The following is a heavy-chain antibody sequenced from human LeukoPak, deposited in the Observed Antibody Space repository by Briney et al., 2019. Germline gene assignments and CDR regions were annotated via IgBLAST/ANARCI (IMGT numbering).Heavy chain of an antibody. Sequence: SVKVSCKASGGTFSSYAISWVRQAPGQGLEWMGGIIPIFGTANYAQKFQGRVTITADESTSTAYMELSSLRSEDTAVYYCARGYYGSGNYYYYMDVWGKGTTVTVSS. CDR2: IIPIFGTA. CDR1: GGTFSSYA. J-gene: IGHJ6*03. D-gene: IGHD3-10*01. CDR3: ARGYYGSGNYYYYMDV. V-gene: IGHV1-69*13.